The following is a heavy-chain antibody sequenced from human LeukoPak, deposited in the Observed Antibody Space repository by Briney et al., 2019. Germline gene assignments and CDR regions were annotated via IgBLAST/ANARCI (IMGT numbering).Heavy chain of an antibody. Sequence: GASVKVSCKASGYTFTGYYMHWVRQAPGQGLEWMGWINPNSGGTNYAQKFQGRVTMTTDTSTSTAYMELRSLRSDDTAVYYCARMALSPFRGVIITEPLDYWGQGTLVTVSS. D-gene: IGHD3-10*01. J-gene: IGHJ4*02. CDR1: GYTFTGYY. V-gene: IGHV1-2*02. CDR3: ARMALSPFRGVIITEPLDY. CDR2: INPNSGGT.